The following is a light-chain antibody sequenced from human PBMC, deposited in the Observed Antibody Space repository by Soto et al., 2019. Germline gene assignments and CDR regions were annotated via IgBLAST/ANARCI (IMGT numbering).Light chain of an antibody. Sequence: QSVLTQPASVSGSPGQSITISCTGTSRDVGAYDYVSWYQQHPDKAPKLMIYEVSYRPSGVSNRFSGSKSVNTATLTISGLQAEDEADYYCSSYTTSSTRVFGTGTKLTVL. V-gene: IGLV2-14*03. CDR1: SRDVGAYDY. CDR3: SSYTTSSTRV. J-gene: IGLJ1*01. CDR2: EVS.